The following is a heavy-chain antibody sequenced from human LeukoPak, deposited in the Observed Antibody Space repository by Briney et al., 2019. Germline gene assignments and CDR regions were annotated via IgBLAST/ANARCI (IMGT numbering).Heavy chain of an antibody. CDR3: ARDLPLYYDSSGLNGFDP. D-gene: IGHD3-22*01. J-gene: IGHJ5*02. CDR2: TYYRSKWYN. V-gene: IGHV6-1*01. Sequence: SQTLSLTCSISGDSVSSNSAAWNWIRQSPSRGLEWLGRTYYRSKWYNDYAVSVKSRITINPDTSKNQFSLQLNSVTPEDTAVYYCARDLPLYYDSSGLNGFDPWGQGTLVTVSS. CDR1: GDSVSSNSAA.